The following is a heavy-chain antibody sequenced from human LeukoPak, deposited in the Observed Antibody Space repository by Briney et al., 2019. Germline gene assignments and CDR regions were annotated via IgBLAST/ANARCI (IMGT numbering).Heavy chain of an antibody. CDR2: ISAYNGNT. Sequence: ASVKVSCKASGYTFTSYGISWVRQAPGQGLEWMGWISAYNGNTSYAQKLQGRVTMTTDTSTSTAYMELRSLRSDDTAVYYCARDVRRGGSFDYWGQGTLVTVPS. V-gene: IGHV1-18*01. D-gene: IGHD3-10*01. J-gene: IGHJ4*02. CDR1: GYTFTSYG. CDR3: ARDVRRGGSFDY.